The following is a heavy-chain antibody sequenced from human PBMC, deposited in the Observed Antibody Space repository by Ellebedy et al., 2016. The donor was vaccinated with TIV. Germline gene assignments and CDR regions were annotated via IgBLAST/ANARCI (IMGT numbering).Heavy chain of an antibody. J-gene: IGHJ3*02. CDR2: MNQEGSQK. D-gene: IGHD4-17*01. V-gene: IGHV3-7*01. CDR3: ARDGSYGDYRSPPPAFEI. Sequence: GESLKISCAASGFSVRNYWMSWVRQAPGKGLEWVANMNQEGSQKYYVDSVKGRFTISRDNAKNSLYLQMNSLRIEDTAAYYCARDGSYGDYRSPPPAFEIWGQGTTVTGSS. CDR1: GFSVRNYW.